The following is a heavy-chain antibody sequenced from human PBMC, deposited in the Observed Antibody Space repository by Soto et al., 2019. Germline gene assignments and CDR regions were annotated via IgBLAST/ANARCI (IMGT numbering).Heavy chain of an antibody. CDR1: GFSLSTSGVG. Sequence: QITLKESGPTLVKPTQTLTLTCTFSGFSLSTSGVGVGWIRQPPGKALEWLALIYWDDDKRYSPSLKSRLTIPQDTPKNPVVLTKTQLDPVDTTPYFWSTTGGGAFDIWGQGTMVTVSS. CDR3: STTGGGAFDI. J-gene: IGHJ3*02. V-gene: IGHV2-5*02. CDR2: IYWDDDK. D-gene: IGHD1-1*01.